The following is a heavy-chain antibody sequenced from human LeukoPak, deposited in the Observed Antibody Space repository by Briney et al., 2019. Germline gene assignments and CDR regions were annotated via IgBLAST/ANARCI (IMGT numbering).Heavy chain of an antibody. V-gene: IGHV3-21*01. CDR2: ISSSSSYR. CDR1: GFTFSHYT. CDR3: ARDLSRGSVVFDY. Sequence: TGGSLRLSCAASGFTFSHYTMNWVRQAPGKGLEWVSSISSSSSYRYYRDSVKGRFSISRDNAGTPLYLQMNNLRTEDTAVYYCARDLSRGSVVFDYWGQGTLVTVSS. D-gene: IGHD5/OR15-5a*01. J-gene: IGHJ4*02.